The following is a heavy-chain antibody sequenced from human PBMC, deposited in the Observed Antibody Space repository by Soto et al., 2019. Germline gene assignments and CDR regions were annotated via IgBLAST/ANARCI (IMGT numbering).Heavy chain of an antibody. D-gene: IGHD3-16*01. V-gene: IGHV3-23*01. CDR2: ISGSGGST. Sequence: GGSLRLSCAASGFTFSSYAMSWVRQAPGKGLEWVSAISGSGGSTYYADSVKGRFTISRDNSKNTLYLQMNSLRAEDTAVYYCVGALTYEVPYYYYGMDVWGQGTTVTVSS. J-gene: IGHJ6*02. CDR3: VGALTYEVPYYYYGMDV. CDR1: GFTFSSYA.